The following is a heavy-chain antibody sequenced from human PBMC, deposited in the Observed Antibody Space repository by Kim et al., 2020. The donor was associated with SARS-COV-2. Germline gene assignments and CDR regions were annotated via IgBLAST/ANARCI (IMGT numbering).Heavy chain of an antibody. J-gene: IGHJ4*02. Sequence: SETLSLTCTVSGGSISSSSYYWGWIRQPPGKGLEWIGSIYYSGSTYYNPSLKSRVTISVDTSKNQFSLKLSSVTAADTAVYYCAREAAAGSRHLDYWGQGTLVTVSS. CDR3: AREAAAGSRHLDY. CDR1: GGSISSSSYY. D-gene: IGHD6-13*01. V-gene: IGHV4-39*07. CDR2: IYYSGST.